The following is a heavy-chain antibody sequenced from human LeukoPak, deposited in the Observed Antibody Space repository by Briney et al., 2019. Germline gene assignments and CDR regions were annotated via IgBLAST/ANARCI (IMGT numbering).Heavy chain of an antibody. CDR1: GGSMISNY. V-gene: IGHV4-59*01. CDR2: IYYSGST. J-gene: IGHJ4*02. CDR3: ARGSSSWYY. D-gene: IGHD6-13*01. Sequence: SETLSLTCTVSGGSMISNYWSWIRQPPGKGLEWIGYIYYSGSTNYNPSLKSRLTISVDTSKNQFSLTLTSVTAADTAVYYCARGSSSWYYWGQGTLVAVSS.